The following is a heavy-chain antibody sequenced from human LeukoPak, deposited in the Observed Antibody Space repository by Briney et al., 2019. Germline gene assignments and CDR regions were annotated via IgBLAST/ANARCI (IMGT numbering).Heavy chain of an antibody. CDR3: TRERSTWLFDY. CDR1: GFTFIDYT. D-gene: IGHD6-6*01. Sequence: SGGSLRLSCAASGFTFIDYTMHWVRQAPGKGLESVSYISSSSSAKFYADAVQGRFTNSKDNAKTSLYLQMNTLRDEDTAVYYCTRERSTWLFDYGGQGTVVTVAS. V-gene: IGHV3-48*02. CDR2: ISSSSSAK. J-gene: IGHJ4*02.